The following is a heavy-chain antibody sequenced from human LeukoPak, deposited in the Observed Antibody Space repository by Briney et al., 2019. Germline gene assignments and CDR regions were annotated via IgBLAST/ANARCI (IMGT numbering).Heavy chain of an antibody. CDR1: GFTFSSYS. J-gene: IGHJ4*02. CDR2: ISSSSSYI. CDR3: ASFTEQWLVPFDY. Sequence: GGSLRLSCVASGFTFSSYSMNWVRQAPGKGLEWVSSISSSSSYIYYADSVKGRFTISRDNAKNSLYLQMNSLRAEDTAVYYCASFTEQWLVPFDYWGQGTLVTVSS. V-gene: IGHV3-21*01. D-gene: IGHD6-19*01.